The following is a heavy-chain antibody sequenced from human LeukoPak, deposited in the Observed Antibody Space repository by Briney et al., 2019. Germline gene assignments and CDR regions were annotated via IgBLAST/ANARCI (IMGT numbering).Heavy chain of an antibody. V-gene: IGHV4-59*01. D-gene: IGHD3-22*01. CDR3: ARGGRKQYYYDSSGQSPYFDY. CDR1: GGSISSYY. CDR2: IYYSGST. Sequence: PSETLSFTCTVSGGSISSYYWSWIRQPPGKGLEWIGYIYYSGSTNYNPSLKSRVTISVDTSKNQFSLKLSSVTAADTAVYYCARGGRKQYYYDSSGQSPYFDYWGQGTLVTVSS. J-gene: IGHJ4*02.